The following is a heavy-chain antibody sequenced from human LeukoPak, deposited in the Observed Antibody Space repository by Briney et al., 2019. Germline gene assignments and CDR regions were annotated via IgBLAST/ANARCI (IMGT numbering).Heavy chain of an antibody. CDR3: ARAVAGKFDAFDI. V-gene: IGHV1-2*06. J-gene: IGHJ3*02. D-gene: IGHD6-19*01. Sequence: GASMKVSCKASRYTFTGYYMHWVRQAPGQGLEWMGRINPNSGGTNYAQKFQGRVTMTRDTSISTAYMELSRLRSDDTAVYYCARAVAGKFDAFDIWGQGTMVTVSS. CDR2: INPNSGGT. CDR1: RYTFTGYY.